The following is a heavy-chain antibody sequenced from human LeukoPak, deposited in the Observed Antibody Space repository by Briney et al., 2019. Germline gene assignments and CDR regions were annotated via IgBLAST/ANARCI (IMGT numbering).Heavy chain of an antibody. J-gene: IGHJ4*02. CDR1: GFTFSSYW. Sequence: PGGSLRLSCAASGFTFSSYWMSWVRQAPGKGLEWVPNIKQDGSEKYYVDSVKGRFTISRDNAKNSLYLQMNSLRAEDTAVYYCARDGYSSGWYPFDYWGQGTLVNVSS. D-gene: IGHD6-19*01. CDR2: IKQDGSEK. CDR3: ARDGYSSGWYPFDY. V-gene: IGHV3-7*01.